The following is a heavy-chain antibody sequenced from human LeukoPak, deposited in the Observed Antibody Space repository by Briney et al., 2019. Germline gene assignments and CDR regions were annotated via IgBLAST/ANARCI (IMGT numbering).Heavy chain of an antibody. CDR2: ISGSGGST. Sequence: GGSLRLSCAASGFTFSSYAMSWVRQAPGKGLEWVSAISGSGGSTYYADSVKGRFTISRDNSKNTLYLQMNSLRAEDTAVYYCAKVLAIAARPVDAFDIWGQGTMVTVSS. D-gene: IGHD6-6*01. CDR3: AKVLAIAARPVDAFDI. V-gene: IGHV3-23*01. J-gene: IGHJ3*02. CDR1: GFTFSSYA.